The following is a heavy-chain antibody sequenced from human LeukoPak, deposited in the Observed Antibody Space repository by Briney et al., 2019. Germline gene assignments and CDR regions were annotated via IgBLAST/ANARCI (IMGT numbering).Heavy chain of an antibody. CDR2: ISWNSGSI. CDR3: AKDFRQDPLDAFDI. Sequence: GRSLRLSCAACGFTFDDYAMHWVRQAPGKGLEWVSGISWNSGSIGYADSVKGRFTISRDNAKNSLYLQMNSLRAEDMALYYCAKDFRQDPLDAFDILRQGTMVTVCS. CDR1: GFTFDDYA. J-gene: IGHJ3*02. V-gene: IGHV3-9*03.